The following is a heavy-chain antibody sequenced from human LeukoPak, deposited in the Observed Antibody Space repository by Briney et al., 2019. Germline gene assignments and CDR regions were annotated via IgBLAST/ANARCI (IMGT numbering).Heavy chain of an antibody. J-gene: IGHJ6*04. D-gene: IGHD5-18*01. V-gene: IGHV3-21*01. CDR1: GFTLSSYS. Sequence: GGSLRLSCAASGFTLSSYSMNWVRQAPGKGLEWVSSISSSSYIYYADSVKGRFTISRDNAKNSLYLQMNGLRAEDTAVYYCARVVDTAMANYGMDVWGKGTTVTVSS. CDR2: ISSSSYI. CDR3: ARVVDTAMANYGMDV.